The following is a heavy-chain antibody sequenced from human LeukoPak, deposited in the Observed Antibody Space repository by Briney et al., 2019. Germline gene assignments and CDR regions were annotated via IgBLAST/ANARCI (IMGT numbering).Heavy chain of an antibody. CDR1: GGSISSSSYY. CDR3: ARAGYYGSGGNSFDY. D-gene: IGHD3-10*01. CDR2: IYYSGST. V-gene: IGHV4-39*07. Sequence: SETLSLTCTVSGGSISSSSYYWGWIRQPPGKGLEWIGSIYYSGSTYYNPSLKSRVTISVDTSKNQFSLKLSSVTAADTAVYYCARAGYYGSGGNSFDYWGQGTLVTVSS. J-gene: IGHJ4*02.